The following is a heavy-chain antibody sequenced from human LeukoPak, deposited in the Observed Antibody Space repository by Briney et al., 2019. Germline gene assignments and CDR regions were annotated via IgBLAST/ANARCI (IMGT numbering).Heavy chain of an antibody. D-gene: IGHD3-3*01. CDR2: ISSSGSTI. Sequence: PGGCLRLSCAASGFTFSDYYMSWIRQAPGKGLEWVSYISSSGSTIYYADSVKGRFTISRDNAKNSLYLQMNSLRAEDTAVYYCARDPTYYDFWSGYGHSGNWFDPWGQGTLVTVSS. V-gene: IGHV3-11*04. CDR1: GFTFSDYY. J-gene: IGHJ5*02. CDR3: ARDPTYYDFWSGYGHSGNWFDP.